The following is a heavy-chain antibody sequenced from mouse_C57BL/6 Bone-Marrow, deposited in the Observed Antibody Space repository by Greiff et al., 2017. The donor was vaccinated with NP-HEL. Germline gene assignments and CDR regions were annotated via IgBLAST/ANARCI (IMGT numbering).Heavy chain of an antibody. CDR2: IDPENGDT. Sequence: VQLQQSGAELVRPGASVKLSCTASGFNFKDDYMHWVKQRPEQGLEWIGWIDPENGDTEYASKFQGKATITADTSSNTAYLQLSSLTSEDTAVYYCTTGVTTKGFDYWGQGTTLTVSS. CDR3: TTGVTTKGFDY. J-gene: IGHJ2*01. V-gene: IGHV14-4*01. D-gene: IGHD2-2*01. CDR1: GFNFKDDY.